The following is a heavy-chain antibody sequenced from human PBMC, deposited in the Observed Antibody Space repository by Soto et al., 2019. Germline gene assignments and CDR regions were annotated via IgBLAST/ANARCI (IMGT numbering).Heavy chain of an antibody. J-gene: IGHJ5*02. CDR1: GGSISSGGYY. D-gene: IGHD6-19*01. Sequence: PSETLSLTCTVSGGSISSGGYYWSWIRQHPGKGLEWIGYIYYSGSTYYNPSLKSRVTISVDTSKNQFSLKLSSVTAADTAVYYCARYGRSSGSWFDPWGQGTLVTVSS. CDR3: ARYGRSSGSWFDP. V-gene: IGHV4-31*03. CDR2: IYYSGST.